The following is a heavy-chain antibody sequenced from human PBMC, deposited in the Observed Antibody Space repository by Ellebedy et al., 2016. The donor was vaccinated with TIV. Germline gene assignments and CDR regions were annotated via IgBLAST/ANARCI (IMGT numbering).Heavy chain of an antibody. V-gene: IGHV3-21*01. Sequence: GESLKISCAASGFTFSSYTMNWVRQAPGKGLEWVPSIRGSSTYIYYADSVRGRFAISRDNAKNSLYLHMNSLRAEDTAVYYCARKVPAPTTVPPNWYFDLWGRGTLVTVSS. D-gene: IGHD4-17*01. CDR2: IRGSSTYI. J-gene: IGHJ2*01. CDR3: ARKVPAPTTVPPNWYFDL. CDR1: GFTFSSYT.